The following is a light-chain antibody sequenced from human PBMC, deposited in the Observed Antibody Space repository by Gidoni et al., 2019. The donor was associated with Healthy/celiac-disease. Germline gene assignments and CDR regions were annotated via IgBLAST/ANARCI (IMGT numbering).Light chain of an antibody. CDR1: QGISSY. V-gene: IGKV1-9*01. J-gene: IGKJ3*01. CDR2: AAS. Sequence: IQLTQSPSSLSASVGDRVTITCRASQGISSYLAWYQQKPGKAPKLLIYAASTLQSWVPSRFSGSRSGTDFTLTISSLQPEDFAAYYCQQLNSYLTFGPXTKVDIK. CDR3: QQLNSYLT.